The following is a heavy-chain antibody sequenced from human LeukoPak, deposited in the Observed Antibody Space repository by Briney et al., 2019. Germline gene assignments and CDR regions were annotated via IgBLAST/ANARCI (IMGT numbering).Heavy chain of an antibody. D-gene: IGHD3-22*01. CDR2: ISSSSSYI. J-gene: IGHJ4*02. CDR1: GFTFSSYS. Sequence: PRGSLRLSCAASGFTFSSYSMNWVRQAPGKGLEWVSSISSSSSYIYYADSVKGRFTISRDNAKNSLYLQMNSLRAEDTAVYYCASGAYEDHDYWGQGTLVTVSS. CDR3: ASGAYEDHDY. V-gene: IGHV3-21*01.